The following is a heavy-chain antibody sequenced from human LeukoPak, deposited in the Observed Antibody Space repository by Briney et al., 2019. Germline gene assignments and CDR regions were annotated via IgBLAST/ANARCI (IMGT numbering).Heavy chain of an antibody. V-gene: IGHV3-23*01. CDR3: AKEGGSSGYYPVYYFDY. CDR1: GFTFSSYA. CDR2: ISGSGGST. J-gene: IGHJ4*02. Sequence: GGCLRLSCAASGFTFSSYAMSWVRQAPGKGLEWVSAISGSGGSTYYADSVKGRFTISRDNSKNTLYLQMNSLRAEDTAVYYCAKEGGSSGYYPVYYFDYWGQGTLVTVSS. D-gene: IGHD3-22*01.